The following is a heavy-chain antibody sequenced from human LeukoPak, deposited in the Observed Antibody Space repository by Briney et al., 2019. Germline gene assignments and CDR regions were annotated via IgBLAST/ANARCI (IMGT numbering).Heavy chain of an antibody. CDR2: ISAYNGNT. Sequence: ASVKVSCKASGYTFTSYDINWVRQATGQGLEWMGWISAYNGNTNYAQKLQGRVTMTTDTSTSTAYMELRSLRSDDTAVYYCARDPYYYDSSGYSAFDYWGQGTLVTVSS. D-gene: IGHD3-22*01. V-gene: IGHV1-18*01. CDR3: ARDPYYYDSSGYSAFDY. CDR1: GYTFTSYD. J-gene: IGHJ4*02.